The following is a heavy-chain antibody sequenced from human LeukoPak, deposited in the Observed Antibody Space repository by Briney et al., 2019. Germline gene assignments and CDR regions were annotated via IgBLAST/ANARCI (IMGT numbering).Heavy chain of an antibody. J-gene: IGHJ3*02. CDR1: GFTFSYYY. D-gene: IGHD6-13*01. CDR2: ISSSGSTI. Sequence: KPGGSLRLSCAASGFTFSYYYMSWSRQAPGKGLEWVSYISSSGSTIYYADSVKGRFTISRDNAKNSLYLQMNSLRAEDTAVYYCARGLRSSWYEGAFDIWGQGTMVTVSS. CDR3: ARGLRSSWYEGAFDI. V-gene: IGHV3-11*01.